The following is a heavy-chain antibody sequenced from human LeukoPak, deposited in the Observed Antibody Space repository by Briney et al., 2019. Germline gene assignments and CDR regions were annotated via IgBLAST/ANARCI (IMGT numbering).Heavy chain of an antibody. V-gene: IGHV4-34*01. CDR1: GGSFSGYY. J-gene: IGHJ6*02. CDR2: INHSGST. CDR3: ARVRGNYYYGMDV. Sequence: PSETLSLTCAVYGGSFSGYYWSWIRQPPGKGLEWIGEINHSGSTNYNPSLKSRVTISVDTSKNQFSLKLGSVTAADTAVYYCARVRGNYYYGMDVWGQGTTVTVSS.